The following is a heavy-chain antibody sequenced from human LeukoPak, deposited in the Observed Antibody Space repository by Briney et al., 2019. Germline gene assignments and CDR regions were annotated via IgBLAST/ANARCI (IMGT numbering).Heavy chain of an antibody. Sequence: GGSLILSCEPSGFTFSTHWMHWVRQVPGKGLVWISRISNDVISTISTSYADSVKGRFTISRDNAKNTLYLQMNSLIAEDTAVYYCARAVAGTRNAFDLWGQGTLVTVSS. CDR2: ISNDVIST. CDR3: ARAVAGTRNAFDL. D-gene: IGHD6-19*01. V-gene: IGHV3-74*01. J-gene: IGHJ4*02. CDR1: GFTFSTHW.